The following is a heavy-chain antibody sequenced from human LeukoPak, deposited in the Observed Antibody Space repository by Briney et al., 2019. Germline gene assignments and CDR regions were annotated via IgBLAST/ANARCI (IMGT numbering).Heavy chain of an antibody. V-gene: IGHV1-18*01. J-gene: IGHJ5*02. CDR3: AREEDYGDYVDWFDP. CDR1: GYTFTSYG. CDR2: ISAYNGNT. Sequence: GASVKVSSKASGYTFTSYGISWVRQAPGQGLEWMGWISAYNGNTNYAQKLQGRVTMTTDTSTSTAYMELRSLRSDDTAVYYCAREEDYGDYVDWFDPWGQGTLVTVSS. D-gene: IGHD4-17*01.